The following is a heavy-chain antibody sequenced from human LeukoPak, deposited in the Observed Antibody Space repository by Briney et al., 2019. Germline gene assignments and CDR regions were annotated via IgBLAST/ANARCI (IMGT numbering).Heavy chain of an antibody. V-gene: IGHV1-8*01. D-gene: IGHD3-10*01. CDR1: GHTFTSYD. Sequence: GASVKVSCKASGHTFTSYDINWVRQATGQGLEWMGWMNPNSGNTGYAQKFQGRVTMTRNTSISTAYMELSSLRSEDTAVYYCALWFGDASGFDPWGQGTLVTVSS. J-gene: IGHJ5*02. CDR3: ALWFGDASGFDP. CDR2: MNPNSGNT.